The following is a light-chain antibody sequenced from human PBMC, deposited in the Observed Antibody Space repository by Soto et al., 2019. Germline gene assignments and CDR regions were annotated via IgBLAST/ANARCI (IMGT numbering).Light chain of an antibody. CDR3: AAWDDSLRDVV. Sequence: QSVLAQPPSASGTPGQRVTISCSGSSSNIGDNDVFWYQQFPGTAPKLLTYTDNQRPSGVPDRCSDSKSGTSASLAISGLRPEDEADYYCAAWDDSLRDVVFGAGTKLTVL. CDR1: SSNIGDND. CDR2: TDN. J-gene: IGLJ2*01. V-gene: IGLV1-47*02.